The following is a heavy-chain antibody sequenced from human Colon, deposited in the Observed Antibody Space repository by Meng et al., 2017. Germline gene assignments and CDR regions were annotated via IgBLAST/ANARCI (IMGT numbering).Heavy chain of an antibody. V-gene: IGHV4-34*01. CDR1: GGSFTYFY. J-gene: IGHJ4*02. CDR2: INHGGGT. CDR3: ARVDFPGDFRDSSGLGL. Sequence: QLTLKGRGDRLFGPSDPLSLPCTVFGGSFTYFYWSWVRQSPERGLEWIGEINHGGGTNYNPSLSSRVTISLDTYKNQFFLKMNSVTAADTAVYYCARVDFPGDFRDSSGLGLWGQGTLVTVSS. D-gene: IGHD3-22*01.